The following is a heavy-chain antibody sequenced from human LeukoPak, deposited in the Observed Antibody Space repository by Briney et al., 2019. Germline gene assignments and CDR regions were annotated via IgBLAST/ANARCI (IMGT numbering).Heavy chain of an antibody. V-gene: IGHV1-69*01. CDR3: ARDFFFKQKTAYEMDV. CDR1: GGTFSSYT. D-gene: IGHD2-21*01. Sequence: ASVKVSCKASGGTFSSYTITWLRQAPGQGLEWMGGIIPIFGTTNYAQKFQGRVTITADDSTRTAYMELSSLRSEDTAVYYCARDFFFKQKTAYEMDVWGQGTTVTVSS. J-gene: IGHJ6*02. CDR2: IIPIFGTT.